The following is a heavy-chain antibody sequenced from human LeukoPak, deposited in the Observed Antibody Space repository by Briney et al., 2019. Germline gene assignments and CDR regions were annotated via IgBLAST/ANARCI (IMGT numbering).Heavy chain of an antibody. CDR2: IYSGGST. Sequence: GGSLRLSCAASGFTVNSNYMSWVRQAPGKGLEWVSVIYSGGSTYYADSVKGRFTISRDNSKNTLYLQMNSLRAKDTAVYYCARDAFDYYDSSGYYDYWGQGTLVTVSS. D-gene: IGHD3-22*01. J-gene: IGHJ4*02. V-gene: IGHV3-66*01. CDR1: GFTVNSNY. CDR3: ARDAFDYYDSSGYYDY.